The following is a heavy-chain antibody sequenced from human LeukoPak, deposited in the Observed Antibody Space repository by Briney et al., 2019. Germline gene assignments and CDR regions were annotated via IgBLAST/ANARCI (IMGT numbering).Heavy chain of an antibody. J-gene: IGHJ6*03. V-gene: IGHV3-23*01. CDR3: ARDVMGYYMDV. CDR1: GFTLSSYA. CDR2: ISDTGNT. Sequence: GGSLRLSCAASGFTLSSYAMSWVRQAPGKGLEWVSAISDTGNTYHADSVKGRFTISRDNAKNSLYLQMNSLRAEDTAVYYCARDVMGYYMDVWGKGTTVTVSS.